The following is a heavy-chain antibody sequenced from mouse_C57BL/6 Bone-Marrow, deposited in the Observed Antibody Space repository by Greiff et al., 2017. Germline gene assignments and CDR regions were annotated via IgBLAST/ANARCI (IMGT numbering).Heavy chain of an antibody. Sequence: EVKLVESGGGLVQPKGSLKLSCAASGFSFNTYAMNWVRQAPGKGLEWVARIRSKSNNYATYYADSVKDRFTISRDDSESMLYLQMNNLKTEDTAMYYCVRGVGSGEDYWGQGTTLTVSS. V-gene: IGHV10-1*01. CDR1: GFSFNTYA. J-gene: IGHJ2*01. D-gene: IGHD3-2*02. CDR2: IRSKSNNYAT. CDR3: VRGVGSGEDY.